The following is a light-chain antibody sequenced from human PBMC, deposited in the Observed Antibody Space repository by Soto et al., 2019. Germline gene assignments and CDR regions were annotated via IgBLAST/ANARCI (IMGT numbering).Light chain of an antibody. J-gene: IGKJ1*01. CDR1: ESIRTW. Sequence: DIQMTQSPSTLSASIGDRVTITCRASESIRTWLAWYQHKPGKAPKFLIYDASSLESGVPSRFSGSGSGTEFTLTISNLQPEDFAVYYCQQYSKWPPWTFGPGTKVEIK. V-gene: IGKV1-5*01. CDR3: QQYSKWPPWT. CDR2: DAS.